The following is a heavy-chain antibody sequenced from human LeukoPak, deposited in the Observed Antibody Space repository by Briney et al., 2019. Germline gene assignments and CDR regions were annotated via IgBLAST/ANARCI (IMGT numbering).Heavy chain of an antibody. J-gene: IGHJ4*02. Sequence: SQTLSLTCTVSGDSITSGGYYWSWIRQRPGKGLEWIGYIYKTGSTYYNPSLKSRVAMSVDTSRNQFSLKVNSVTAADTAVYYCARDVLRWGQGTLVTVSS. CDR1: GDSITSGGYY. CDR3: ARDVLR. V-gene: IGHV4-31*03. CDR2: IYKTGST.